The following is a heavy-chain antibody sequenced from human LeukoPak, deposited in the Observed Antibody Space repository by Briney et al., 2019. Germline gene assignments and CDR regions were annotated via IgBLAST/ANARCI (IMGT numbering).Heavy chain of an antibody. V-gene: IGHV4-59*01. J-gene: IGHJ4*02. CDR1: GVSISSYY. D-gene: IGHD5-12*01. Sequence: TSETLPLTCTVSGVSISSYYWSWIRQPPGKGLEWIGHIYFSGTTNYNPSLKSRVNISMDMSKKQFSLKLSSVTAADTALYYCASGYTSDWYYFDYRGQGTLVTVSS. CDR2: IYFSGTT. CDR3: ASGYTSDWYYFDY.